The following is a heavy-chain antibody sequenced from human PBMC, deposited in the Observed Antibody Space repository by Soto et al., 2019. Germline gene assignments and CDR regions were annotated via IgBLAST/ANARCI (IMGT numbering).Heavy chain of an antibody. J-gene: IGHJ5*02. CDR3: ARQLAAAETPARCWLDP. D-gene: IGHD6-13*01. Sequence: SETLSLTCTVSGGSISSSSYYWGWIRQPPGKGLEWIGSIYYSGSTYYNPSLKSRVTISVDTSKNQFSLKLSSVTAADTAVYYCARQLAAAETPARCWLDPWGQGNMVTV. CDR2: IYYSGST. CDR1: GGSISSSSYY. V-gene: IGHV4-39*01.